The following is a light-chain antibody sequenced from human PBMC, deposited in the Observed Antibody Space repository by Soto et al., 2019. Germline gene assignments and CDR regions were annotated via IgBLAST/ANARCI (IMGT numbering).Light chain of an antibody. Sequence: EMVLTQSPGTLSLSPGERATLSCRASQSVSSSYLAWYQQQPGQAPRLLIYGASSRATGIPDRFSGSGSGTDFTLTISRLEPEDFAVYYCQQYGSSRTFGQGTKVEI. CDR2: GAS. J-gene: IGKJ1*01. CDR1: QSVSSSY. V-gene: IGKV3-20*01. CDR3: QQYGSSRT.